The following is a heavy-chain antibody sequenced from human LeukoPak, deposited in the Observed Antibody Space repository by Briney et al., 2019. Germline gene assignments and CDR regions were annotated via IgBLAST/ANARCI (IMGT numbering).Heavy chain of an antibody. CDR2: IIPIFGTA. V-gene: IGHV1-69*06. D-gene: IGHD5-12*01. CDR3: AIRGYGGNDTQKIDY. Sequence: GASVKVSCKATGGTFSSYAISWVRQAPGQGLEWMGRIIPIFGTANYAQKFQGRVTITADKSTSTAYMELSSLRSEDTAVYYCAIRGYGGNDTQKIDYWGQGTLGTVSS. J-gene: IGHJ4*02. CDR1: GGTFSSYA.